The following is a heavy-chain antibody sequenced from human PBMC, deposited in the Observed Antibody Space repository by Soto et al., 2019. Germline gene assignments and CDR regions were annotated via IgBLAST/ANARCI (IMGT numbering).Heavy chain of an antibody. CDR3: AGRRAGWASA. Sequence: QLQLQESGPGLVKPSETLSLTCTVSGDSITSSNYYWAWIRQSPGKGLEWVGSIYYSGSTYYNPSLKSRVTCSIDPPHTSFSPRLRSATAADAAVYYYAGRRAGWASAWGQGALVPVSS. J-gene: IGHJ5*02. V-gene: IGHV4-39*02. CDR1: GDSITSSNYY. CDR2: IYYSGST. D-gene: IGHD1-26*01.